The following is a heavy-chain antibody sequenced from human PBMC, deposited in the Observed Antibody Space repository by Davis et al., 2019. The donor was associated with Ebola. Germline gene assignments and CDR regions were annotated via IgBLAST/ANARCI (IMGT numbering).Heavy chain of an antibody. V-gene: IGHV3-33*01. CDR1: GFTFNKCG. CDR2: IWNDGTNK. Sequence: GESLKISCAASGFTFNKCGMHWVRQAPGKGLQWVAFIWNDGTNKYYAESVKGRFTISRDNSKNTLYLQMNNLTADDTAVYYCARVPGSPYYYYDMDVWGQGTTVSVSS. J-gene: IGHJ6*02. CDR3: ARVPGSPYYYYDMDV. D-gene: IGHD3-10*01.